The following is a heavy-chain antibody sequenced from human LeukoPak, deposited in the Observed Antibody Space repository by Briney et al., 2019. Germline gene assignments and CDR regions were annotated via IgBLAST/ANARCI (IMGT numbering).Heavy chain of an antibody. V-gene: IGHV3-7*01. CDR2: IKQDGSEK. CDR3: ARGVDYHYYYYMDF. CDR1: GFTFSNYW. J-gene: IGHJ6*03. Sequence: GGSLRLSCAASGFTFSNYWLTWVRQAPGKGLEWVANIKQDGSEKHYVNSVKGRFTISRDNAKRSLYLQMNSLRAEDPAVFYCARGVDYHYYYYMDFWGKGTTVTVSS.